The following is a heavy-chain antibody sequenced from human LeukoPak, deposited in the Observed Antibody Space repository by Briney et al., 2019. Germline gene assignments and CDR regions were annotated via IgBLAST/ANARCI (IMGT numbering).Heavy chain of an antibody. J-gene: IGHJ3*01. V-gene: IGHV4-38-2*01. CDR1: GYSTSGGYY. Sequence: SETLSLTCGVSGYSTSGGYYWGWIRQSPGKGLEWIATIFHTGSIYHNPSIKSRVILSVDTSKNQFSLILTSVTAADTAVYYCVRMGVSYYYDSSTYYPVAFDVWGQGTMVTVSS. CDR2: IFHTGSI. D-gene: IGHD3-22*01. CDR3: VRMGVSYYYDSSTYYPVAFDV.